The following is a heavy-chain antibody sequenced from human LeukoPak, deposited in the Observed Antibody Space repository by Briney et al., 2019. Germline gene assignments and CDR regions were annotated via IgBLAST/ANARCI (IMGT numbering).Heavy chain of an antibody. D-gene: IGHD3-10*01. CDR1: GLTVSSYG. CDR2: IIGSAVNT. CDR3: AKYTSGTSYRGLDQ. V-gene: IGHV3-23*01. Sequence: GESLKISCGASGLTVSSYGMSWVRQAPGKGLEWVSTIIGSAVNTYYADSVKGRFTISRDDSKNTVYLQMNSLRAEDTAVYSCAKYTSGTSYRGLDQWGQGTLVTVSS. J-gene: IGHJ4*02.